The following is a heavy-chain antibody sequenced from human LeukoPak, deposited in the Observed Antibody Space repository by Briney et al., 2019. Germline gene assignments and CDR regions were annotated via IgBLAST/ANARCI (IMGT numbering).Heavy chain of an antibody. J-gene: IGHJ5*02. CDR3: AREEAIVTFGIGRSAHNWFDP. CDR1: GGSISSYY. D-gene: IGHD2-15*01. V-gene: IGHV4-59*01. CDR2: IYYSGST. Sequence: SETLSLTCTVSGGSISSYYWSWIRQPPGKGLEWIGYIYYSGSTNYNPSLKSRVTISVDTSKNQFSLKLSSVTAADTAVYYCAREEAIVTFGIGRSAHNWFDPWGQGTLVTVSS.